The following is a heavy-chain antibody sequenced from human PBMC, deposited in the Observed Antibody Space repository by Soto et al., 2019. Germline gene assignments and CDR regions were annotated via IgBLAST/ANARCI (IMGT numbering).Heavy chain of an antibody. CDR2: ISGSGGST. CDR3: AKDDGVLAESSSWYYFDY. V-gene: IGHV3-23*01. J-gene: IGHJ4*02. D-gene: IGHD6-13*01. CDR1: GFTFSSYA. Sequence: GGSLRLSCAASGFTFSSYAMSWVRQAPGKGLELVSAISGSGGSTYYADSVKGRFTISRDNSKNTLYLQMNSLRAEDTAVYYCAKDDGVLAESSSWYYFDYWGQGTLVTVSS.